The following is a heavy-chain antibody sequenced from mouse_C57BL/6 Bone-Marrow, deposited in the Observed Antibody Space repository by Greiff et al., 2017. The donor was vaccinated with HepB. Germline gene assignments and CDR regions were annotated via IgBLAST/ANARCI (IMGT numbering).Heavy chain of an antibody. CDR1: GYAFTNYL. CDR3: ARSGYDGYYGWYFDV. CDR2: INPGSGGT. J-gene: IGHJ1*03. D-gene: IGHD2-3*01. V-gene: IGHV1-54*01. Sequence: QVQLQQSGAELVRPGTSVKVSCKASGYAFTNYLIAWVKQRPGQGLEWIGVINPGSGGTNYNEKFKGKATLTADKSSSTAYMQLSSLTSEDSAVYFCARSGYDGYYGWYFDVWGTGTTVTVSS.